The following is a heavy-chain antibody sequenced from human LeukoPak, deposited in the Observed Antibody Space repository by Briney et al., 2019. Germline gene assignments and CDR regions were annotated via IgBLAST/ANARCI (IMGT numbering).Heavy chain of an antibody. V-gene: IGHV3-30*18. J-gene: IGHJ4*02. CDR2: ISYDGSNK. D-gene: IGHD3-16*01. CDR3: AKGHGRLPRVDSDY. Sequence: GGSLRLSCAASGFNFSNYAMHWVRQAPGKGLEGVAVISYDGSNKYYTDSMKGRFTISRDNSKNALYLQMNSLRAEDTAVYYCAKGHGRLPRVDSDYWGQGALVTVSS. CDR1: GFNFSNYA.